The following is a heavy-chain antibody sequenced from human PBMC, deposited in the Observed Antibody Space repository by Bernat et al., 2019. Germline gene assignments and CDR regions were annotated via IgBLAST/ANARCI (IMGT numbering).Heavy chain of an antibody. D-gene: IGHD3-10*01. CDR2: ISSGSRYT. Sequence: VQLVESGGGLVKPGGSLRLSCAASGFRFSDYYMAWIRQAPGKGLEWVSYISSGSRYTDYADSVKGRFTISRDDVKNSLYLQMDSLRAEDTAVYYCASDSPRGDYWGQGTLVTVSS. CDR3: ASDSPRGDY. CDR1: GFRFSDYY. J-gene: IGHJ4*02. V-gene: IGHV3-11*05.